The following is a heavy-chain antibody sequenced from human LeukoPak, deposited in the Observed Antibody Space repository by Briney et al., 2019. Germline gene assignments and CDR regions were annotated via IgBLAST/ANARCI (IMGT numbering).Heavy chain of an antibody. D-gene: IGHD3-22*01. Sequence: SETLSHTCTVSGGSISSYYWSWIRQPAGKGLEWIGRIYTSGSTNYNPSLKSRVPMSVDTSKNPFSLKLSSVTAADTAMYYCARDAGVLYYYDSSGYYTDPAFDYWGQGTLVTVSS. CDR1: GGSISSYY. CDR3: ARDAGVLYYYDSSGYYTDPAFDY. J-gene: IGHJ4*02. V-gene: IGHV4-4*07. CDR2: IYTSGST.